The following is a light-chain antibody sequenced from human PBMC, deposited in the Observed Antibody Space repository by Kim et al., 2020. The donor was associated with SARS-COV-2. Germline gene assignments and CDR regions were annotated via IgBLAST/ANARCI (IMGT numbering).Light chain of an antibody. CDR1: NIGSKN. CDR2: RDS. CDR3: QVWDSSTV. J-gene: IGLJ2*01. V-gene: IGLV3-9*01. Sequence: VSVARGQTARITCGGSNIGSKNVHWYQQKPGQAPVVVIYRDSNRPSGIPERFSGSNSGNTATLTISGAQAGDEADYYCQVWDSSTVFGGGTQLTVL.